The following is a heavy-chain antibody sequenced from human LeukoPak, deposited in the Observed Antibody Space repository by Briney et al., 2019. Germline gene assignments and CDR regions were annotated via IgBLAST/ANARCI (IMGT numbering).Heavy chain of an antibody. D-gene: IGHD3-10*01. CDR1: GGTFSSYA. V-gene: IGHV1-69*05. J-gene: IGHJ4*02. Sequence: GASVKVSCKASGGTFSSYASSWVRQAPGQGREWMGGIIPIFGTANYAQKFQGRVTITTDESTSTAYMELSSLRSEDTAVYYCASGYSGSGSSFDYWGQGTLVTVSS. CDR2: IIPIFGTA. CDR3: ASGYSGSGSSFDY.